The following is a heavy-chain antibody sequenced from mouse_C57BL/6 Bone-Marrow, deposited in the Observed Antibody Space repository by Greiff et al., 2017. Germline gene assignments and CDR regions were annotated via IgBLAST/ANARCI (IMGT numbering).Heavy chain of an antibody. J-gene: IGHJ4*01. CDR2: IYPGSGST. CDR3: ARPVVATYYAMDY. CDR1: GYTFTSYW. D-gene: IGHD1-1*01. Sequence: QVQLQQPGAELVKPGASVKMSCKASGYTFTSYWITWVKQRPGQGLEWIGDIYPGSGSTNYNEKFKSKATLTVDTSSSTAYMQLSSLTSEDSAVYYCARPVVATYYAMDYWGQGTSVTVSS. V-gene: IGHV1-55*01.